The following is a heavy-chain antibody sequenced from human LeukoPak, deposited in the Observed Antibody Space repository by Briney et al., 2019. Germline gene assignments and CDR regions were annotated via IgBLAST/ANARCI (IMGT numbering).Heavy chain of an antibody. Sequence: GGSLRLSCAASAFTFDDYGMSWVRQAPGKGLEWVSGINWNGGSTGYADSVKGRFTISRDNSKNTLYLQMNSLRAEDTAVYYCARLWFGELLPLGYYMDVWGKGTTVTISS. CDR3: ARLWFGELLPLGYYMDV. V-gene: IGHV3-20*04. D-gene: IGHD3-10*01. CDR2: INWNGGST. J-gene: IGHJ6*03. CDR1: AFTFDDYG.